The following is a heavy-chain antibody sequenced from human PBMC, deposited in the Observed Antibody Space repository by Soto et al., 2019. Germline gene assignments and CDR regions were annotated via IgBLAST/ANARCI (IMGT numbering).Heavy chain of an antibody. Sequence: SETLSLTCAVYGGSLSGYYWSWIRQPPGKGLEWIGEINHSGSTNYNPSLKSRVTISVDTSKNQFSLKLSSVTAADTAVYYCARVTVTTFPNYFDYWGQGTLVPVSP. J-gene: IGHJ4*02. CDR2: INHSGST. CDR3: ARVTVTTFPNYFDY. CDR1: GGSLSGYY. V-gene: IGHV4-34*01. D-gene: IGHD4-17*01.